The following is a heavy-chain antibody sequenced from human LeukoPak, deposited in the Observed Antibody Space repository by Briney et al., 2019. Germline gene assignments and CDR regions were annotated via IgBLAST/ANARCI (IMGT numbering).Heavy chain of an antibody. CDR2: INPSGGST. CDR3: ARVQDYYDSSGCAGY. V-gene: IGHV1-46*01. D-gene: IGHD3-22*01. J-gene: IGHJ4*02. Sequence: GASVKVSCKASGYTFTSYYMHWVRQAPGQGLEWMGIINPSGGSTSYAQKFQGRVTMTRDTSTSTVSMELSSLRSEDTAVYYCARVQDYYDSSGCAGYWGQGTLVTVSS. CDR1: GYTFTSYY.